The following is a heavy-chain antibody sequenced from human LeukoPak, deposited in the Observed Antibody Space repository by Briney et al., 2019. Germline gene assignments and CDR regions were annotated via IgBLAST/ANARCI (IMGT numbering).Heavy chain of an antibody. CDR3: ARAGGSSGWYHFDY. CDR2: TYYRSKWYN. Sequence: SQTLPLTCAISGDSVSSNSAAWNWIRQSPSRGLEWLGRTYYRSKWYNDYAVSVKSRITINPDTSKNQFSLQLNSVTPEDTAVYYCARAGGSSGWYHFDYWGQGTLVTVSS. V-gene: IGHV6-1*01. J-gene: IGHJ4*02. CDR1: GDSVSSNSAA. D-gene: IGHD6-19*01.